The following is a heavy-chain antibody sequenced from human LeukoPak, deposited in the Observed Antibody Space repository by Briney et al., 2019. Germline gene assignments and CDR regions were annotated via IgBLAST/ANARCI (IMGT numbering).Heavy chain of an antibody. CDR3: ARDRVWTVLY. V-gene: IGHV3-7*01. CDR1: GFTFSNYW. D-gene: IGHD6-13*01. J-gene: IGHJ4*02. Sequence: GSLRLSCAASGFTFSNYWMSWVRQAPGKGLEWVANIQQEGSEKYYVDSVKGRFTISRDNAKNSLYLQMNSLRAEDTAVYYCARDRVWTVLYWGQGTLVTASS. CDR2: IQQEGSEK.